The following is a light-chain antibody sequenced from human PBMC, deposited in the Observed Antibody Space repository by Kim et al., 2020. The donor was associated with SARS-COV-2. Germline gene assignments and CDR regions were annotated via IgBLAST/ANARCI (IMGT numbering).Light chain of an antibody. CDR2: RNN. Sequence: SVTISCSGSSSNIGSNYVYWYQQLPGTAPKLLIYRNNQRPSGVPDRFSGSKSGTSASLAISGLRSEDEADYYCAAWDDSLSGSWVFGGGTKLTVL. V-gene: IGLV1-47*01. J-gene: IGLJ3*02. CDR3: AAWDDSLSGSWV. CDR1: SSNIGSNY.